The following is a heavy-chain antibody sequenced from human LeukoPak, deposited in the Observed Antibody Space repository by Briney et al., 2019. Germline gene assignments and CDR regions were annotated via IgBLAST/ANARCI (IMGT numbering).Heavy chain of an antibody. V-gene: IGHV3-23*01. CDR3: AKGGYSYGRTLDY. J-gene: IGHJ4*02. Sequence: GGSLRLSCAASGFTFSSHAMNWVRQAPGKGLEWVSSMSGSGGTTYYADSVKGRFTISRDYSKITLYLQMNSLRAEDTAVYYCAKGGYSYGRTLDYWGQGTLVTVSS. CDR2: MSGSGGTT. CDR1: GFTFSSHA. D-gene: IGHD5-18*01.